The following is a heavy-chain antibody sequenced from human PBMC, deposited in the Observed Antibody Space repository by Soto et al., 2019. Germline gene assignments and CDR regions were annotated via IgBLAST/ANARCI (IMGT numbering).Heavy chain of an antibody. CDR2: ISGSGGST. CDR3: AKDLTTSTGYSSSWYKIAFDI. CDR1: GFTFSSYA. D-gene: IGHD6-13*01. J-gene: IGHJ3*02. Sequence: GGSLRLSCAASGFTFSSYAMSWVRQAPGKGLELVSAISGSGGSTYYADSVKGRFTISRDNSKNTLYLQMNSLRAEDTAVYYCAKDLTTSTGYSSSWYKIAFDIWGQGTMVTVS. V-gene: IGHV3-23*01.